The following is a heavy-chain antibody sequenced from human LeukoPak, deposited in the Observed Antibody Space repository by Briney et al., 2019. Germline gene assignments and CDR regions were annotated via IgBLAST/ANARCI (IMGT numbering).Heavy chain of an antibody. V-gene: IGHV3-30-3*01. CDR2: ISYDGSNK. J-gene: IGHJ6*02. CDR3: ARAPDYYYYYGMDV. CDR1: GFTFSSYA. Sequence: GRSLRLSCAASGFTFSSYAMHWVRQAPGKGLEWVAVISYDGSNKYYADSVKGRFTISRDNSKNTLYLQMNSLRAEDTAVYYCARAPDYYYYYGMDVWGQGTTVTVSS.